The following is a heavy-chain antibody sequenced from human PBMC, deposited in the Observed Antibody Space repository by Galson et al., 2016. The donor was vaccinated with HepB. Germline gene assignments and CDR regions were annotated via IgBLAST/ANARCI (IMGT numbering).Heavy chain of an antibody. J-gene: IGHJ4*02. V-gene: IGHV3-23*01. Sequence: SLRLSCAASGFTFRGYAMSWVRQAPGKGLEWLSAITAAGGVTYYADSVKGRFTIAGDNSKNTLYLEMSSLGVEDTAVYYCAKDLQVSPLWFGELFPDDWGQGTLVAVSS. D-gene: IGHD3-10*01. CDR3: AKDLQVSPLWFGELFPDD. CDR1: GFTFRGYA. CDR2: ITAAGGVT.